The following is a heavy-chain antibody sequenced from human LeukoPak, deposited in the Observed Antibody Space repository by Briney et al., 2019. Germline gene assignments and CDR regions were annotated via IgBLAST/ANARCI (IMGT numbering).Heavy chain of an antibody. CDR1: GFPFSVYW. Sequence: GGSLRLSCAASGFPFSVYWMSWVRQAPGKGLEWVANIKQDESARYYVDSVRGRFTISRDNAKSSVCLQMNSLRVEDTAVYYCARDSGLRAFDLWGRGTLVTVSS. D-gene: IGHD3-10*01. V-gene: IGHV3-7*04. CDR3: ARDSGLRAFDL. J-gene: IGHJ2*01. CDR2: IKQDESAR.